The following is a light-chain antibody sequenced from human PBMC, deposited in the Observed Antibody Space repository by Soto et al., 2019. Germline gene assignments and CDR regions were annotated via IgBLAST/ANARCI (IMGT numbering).Light chain of an antibody. V-gene: IGKV3-15*01. Sequence: EIVITPASATPSVSPGERVTLSSWASQSVRSNLAWYQQKPGQSPRLLIYGASTRATGIPARFSGSGSGTEFTLTISSLQSEDFAVYYCQQYNNWPPITFGQGTRLEI. CDR3: QQYNNWPPIT. J-gene: IGKJ5*01. CDR2: GAS. CDR1: QSVRSN.